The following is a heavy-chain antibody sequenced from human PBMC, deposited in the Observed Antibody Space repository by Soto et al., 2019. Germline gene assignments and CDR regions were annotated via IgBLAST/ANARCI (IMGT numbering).Heavy chain of an antibody. V-gene: IGHV3-23*01. CDR1: GFTFSSYA. Sequence: GGSLRLSCAASGFTFSSYAMSWVRQAPGKGLEWVSAISGSGGSAYYADSVKGRFTISRDNSKNTLYLQMNSLRAEDTAVYYCANIAAAGEYYYYYYGMDVWGQGTTVTVSS. CDR3: ANIAAAGEYYYYYYGMDV. D-gene: IGHD6-13*01. J-gene: IGHJ6*02. CDR2: ISGSGGSA.